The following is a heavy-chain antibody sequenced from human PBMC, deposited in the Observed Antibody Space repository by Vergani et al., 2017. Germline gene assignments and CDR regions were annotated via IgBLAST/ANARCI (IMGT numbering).Heavy chain of an antibody. J-gene: IGHJ4*02. Sequence: VQLVESGGGLVKPGGSLRLSCAASGFTFSSYWMSWVRQAPGKGLEWVANIKQDGSEKYYVDSVKGRFTISRDNAKNSLYLQMNSLRAEDTAVYYCARAHDYGDYGGPGYWGQGTLVTVSS. CDR2: IKQDGSEK. D-gene: IGHD4-17*01. V-gene: IGHV3-7*01. CDR3: ARAHDYGDYGGPGY. CDR1: GFTFSSYW.